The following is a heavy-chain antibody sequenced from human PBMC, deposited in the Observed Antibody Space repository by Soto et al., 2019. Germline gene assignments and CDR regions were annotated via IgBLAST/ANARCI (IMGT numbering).Heavy chain of an antibody. CDR1: GFTFSSYS. CDR3: ARYAVAAAHLQPY. V-gene: IGHV3-21*01. J-gene: IGHJ4*02. D-gene: IGHD6-13*01. CDR2: ISSSSSYI. Sequence: EVQLVESGGGLVKPGGSLRLSCAASGFTFSSYSMNWVRQAPGKGLEWVSSISSSSSYIYYADSVKGRFTISRDNAKNSLYLQMNSLRAEDTAVYYCARYAVAAAHLQPYWGQGTLVTVSS.